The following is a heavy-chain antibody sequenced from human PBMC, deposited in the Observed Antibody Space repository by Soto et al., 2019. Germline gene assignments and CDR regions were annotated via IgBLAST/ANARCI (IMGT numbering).Heavy chain of an antibody. CDR1: GYTFTSYA. CDR2: INAGNGNT. CDR3: ARSGGGFSYGGDY. J-gene: IGHJ4*02. V-gene: IGHV1-3*05. Sequence: QVQLVQSGAEEKKPGASVKVACKASGYTFTSYARHWVRQAPGQRLEWMGWINAGNGNTKYSQKFQGRVTITRDTSASTAYMELSSLRSEDTAVYYCARSGGGFSYGGDYWGQGTLVTVSS. D-gene: IGHD5-18*01.